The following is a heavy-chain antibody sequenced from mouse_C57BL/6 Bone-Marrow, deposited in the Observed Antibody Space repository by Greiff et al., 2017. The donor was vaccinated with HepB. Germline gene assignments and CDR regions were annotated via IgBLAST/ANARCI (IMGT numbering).Heavy chain of an antibody. CDR3: ARNSYGVFAY. J-gene: IGHJ3*01. Sequence: VKLQESGPGLVQPSQSLSITCTVSGFSLTSYGVHWVRQSPGKGLEWLGVIWSGGSTDYNAAFISRLSISKDNSKSQVFFKMNSLQADDTAIYYCARNSYGVFAYWGQGTLVTVSA. CDR1: GFSLTSYG. CDR2: IWSGGST. V-gene: IGHV2-2*01. D-gene: IGHD1-1*01.